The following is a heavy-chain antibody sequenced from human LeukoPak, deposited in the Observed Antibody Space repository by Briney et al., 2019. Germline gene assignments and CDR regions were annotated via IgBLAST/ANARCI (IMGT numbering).Heavy chain of an antibody. CDR3: AREGLVHWFDP. V-gene: IGHV3-7*01. CDR2: IKYDGSEKQDGSEK. Sequence: GGSLRLSCAASGFTFSQYWMSWVRQAPGKGLEWVANIKYDGSEKQDGSEKNYVDSVKGRFTISRDNAKNSLYLQMNSLRAEDTAVYYCAREGLVHWFDPWGQGTLVTVSS. CDR1: GFTFSQYW. J-gene: IGHJ5*02.